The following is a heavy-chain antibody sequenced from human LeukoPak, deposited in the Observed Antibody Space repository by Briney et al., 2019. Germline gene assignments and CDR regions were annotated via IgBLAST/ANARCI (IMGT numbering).Heavy chain of an antibody. CDR2: IYTSGST. CDR1: GGSISSGSYY. CDR3: ARGGVRFLASWEGDWFDP. J-gene: IGHJ5*02. D-gene: IGHD3-3*01. V-gene: IGHV4-61*02. Sequence: PSQTLSLTCTVSGGSISSGSYYWSWIRQPAGKGLEWIGRIYTSGSTNYNPSLKSRVTISVDTSKNQFSLKLSSVTAADTAVYYCARGGVRFLASWEGDWFDPWGQGTLVTVSS.